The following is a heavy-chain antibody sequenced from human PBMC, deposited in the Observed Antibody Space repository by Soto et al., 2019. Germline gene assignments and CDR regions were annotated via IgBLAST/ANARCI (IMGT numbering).Heavy chain of an antibody. V-gene: IGHV4-34*02. CDR1: GGSVNGYY. Sequence: QVHLQQWGAGLLKPSETLSLTCAVYGGSVNGYYWNWIRQPPGKGLEWIGEINHTGGNHYNPSLKSRVTMSEYTTKSHSSLMLSDVTAAYTAKNNCATRITILVMLIPPFDPSGQATQVTV. CDR3: ATRITILVMLIPPFDP. D-gene: IGHD3-3*01. CDR2: INHTGGN. J-gene: IGHJ5*02.